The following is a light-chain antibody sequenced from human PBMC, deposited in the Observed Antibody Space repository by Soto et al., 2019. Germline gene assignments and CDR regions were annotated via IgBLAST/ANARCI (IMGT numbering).Light chain of an antibody. J-gene: IGLJ1*01. CDR2: DVS. V-gene: IGLV2-14*01. CDR1: SSDVGGYNY. Sequence: QSALTQPASVSGSPGQSITISCTGTSSDVGGYNYVSWCQQYPGKAPKLMIYDVSNRPSGVSNRFSGSKSGNTASLTISGLQAEDEADYYCNSYTSRSSSTYVFGTGTKVTVL. CDR3: NSYTSRSSSTYV.